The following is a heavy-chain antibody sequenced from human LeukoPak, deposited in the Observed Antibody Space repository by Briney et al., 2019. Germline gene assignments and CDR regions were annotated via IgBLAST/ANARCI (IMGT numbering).Heavy chain of an antibody. J-gene: IGHJ4*02. V-gene: IGHV4-39*01. CDR3: ARRGATWD. CDR1: GGSISTSNCY. Sequence: SETLSLTCTVSGGSISTSNCYWGWIRQPPGKGLEWIGSIYYSGSTYYNPSLKSRVTISVDTSKNQFSLKLSSVTAADTAVYYCARRGATWDWGQGTLVTVSS. D-gene: IGHD1-26*01. CDR2: IYYSGST.